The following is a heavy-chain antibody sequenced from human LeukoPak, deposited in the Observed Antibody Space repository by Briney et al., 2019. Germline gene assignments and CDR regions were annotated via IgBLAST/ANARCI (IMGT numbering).Heavy chain of an antibody. J-gene: IGHJ4*02. Sequence: ASAKVSCKASGYTFTSYGISWVRQAPGQGLEWMGWISAYNGSTNYAQKLQGRVTMTTDTSTSTADMELSSLRSEDTAVYYCAREGSQHYYDSGGDFDYGGQGTLVTVSS. CDR1: GYTFTSYG. V-gene: IGHV1-18*01. CDR3: AREGSQHYYDSGGDFDY. CDR2: ISAYNGST. D-gene: IGHD3-22*01.